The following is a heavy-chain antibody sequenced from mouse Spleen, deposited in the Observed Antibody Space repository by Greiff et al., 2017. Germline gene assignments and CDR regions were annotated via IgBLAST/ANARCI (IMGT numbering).Heavy chain of an antibody. J-gene: IGHJ2*01. CDR3: ARLRDYYGSSYFDY. CDR1: GFTFSSYG. CDR2: ISSGGSYT. D-gene: IGHD1-1*01. Sequence: EVKLMESGGDLVKPGGSLKLSCAASGFTFSSYGMSWVRQTPDKRLEWVATISSGGSYTYYPDSVKGRFTISRDNAKNTLYLQMSSLKSEDTAMYYCARLRDYYGSSYFDYWGQGTTLTVSS. V-gene: IGHV5-6*01.